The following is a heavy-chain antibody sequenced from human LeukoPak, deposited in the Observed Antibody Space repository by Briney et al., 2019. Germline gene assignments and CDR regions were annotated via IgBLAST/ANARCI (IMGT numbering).Heavy chain of an antibody. CDR3: ARIYGGNSGVGWCDP. D-gene: IGHD4-23*01. Sequence: QSGGSLRLSCAASGFTVSSNYMSWVRQAPGQGLEWVSVIYSGGSTYYADSVKGRFTISRDNSKNTLYLQMNSLRAEDTAVYYCARIYGGNSGVGWCDPWGQGTLVTVSS. CDR2: IYSGGST. V-gene: IGHV3-66*02. CDR1: GFTVSSNY. J-gene: IGHJ5*02.